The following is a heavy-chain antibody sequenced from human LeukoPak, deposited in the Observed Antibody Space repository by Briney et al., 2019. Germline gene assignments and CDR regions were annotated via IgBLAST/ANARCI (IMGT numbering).Heavy chain of an antibody. CDR2: IYSGGST. Sequence: GGSLRLSCAAAGFTVSNNYMTWVRQAPGRGLEWVSRIYSGGSTSYADSVNGRFTISRDNSKNTVFLQMNSLRAEDTAVYYCATSSGWSYYFDYWGQGSLVTVSS. D-gene: IGHD6-19*01. V-gene: IGHV3-53*01. J-gene: IGHJ4*02. CDR3: ATSSGWSYYFDY. CDR1: GFTVSNNY.